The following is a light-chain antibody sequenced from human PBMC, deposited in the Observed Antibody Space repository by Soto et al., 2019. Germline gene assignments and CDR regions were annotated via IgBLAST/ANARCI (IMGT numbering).Light chain of an antibody. CDR2: EVS. CDR3: SSYSRSSFYV. V-gene: IGLV2-14*01. J-gene: IGLJ1*01. CDR1: SSDVGGYIY. Sequence: QSARTQPASVSGSPGQSMTISCTGTSSDVGGYIYVSWYQQHPGKAPKLMIYEVSNRPSGVSNRFSGSKSGNTASLTISGLQAEDEADYYCSSYSRSSFYVFGTGTKVTVL.